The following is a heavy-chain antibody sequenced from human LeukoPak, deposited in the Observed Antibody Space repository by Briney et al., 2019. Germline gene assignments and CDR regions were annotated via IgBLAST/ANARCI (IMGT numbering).Heavy chain of an antibody. Sequence: ASVKVSCKASGYTFTSYAMHWVRQAPGQRLEWMGWINAGNGNTKYSQEFQGRVTITRDTSASTAYMELSSLRSEDMAVYYCARTQQLVLRSPLDPWGQGTLVTVSS. CDR2: INAGNGNT. CDR1: GYTFTSYA. CDR3: ARTQQLVLRSPLDP. V-gene: IGHV1-3*03. D-gene: IGHD6-13*01. J-gene: IGHJ5*02.